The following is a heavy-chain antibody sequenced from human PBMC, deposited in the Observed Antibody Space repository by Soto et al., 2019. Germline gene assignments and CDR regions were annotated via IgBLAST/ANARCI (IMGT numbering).Heavy chain of an antibody. Sequence: GGSLRLSCAASGFTFDDYAMHWVRQAPGKGLEWVSGISWNSGSIGYADSVKGRFTISRDNAKNSLYLQMNSLRAEDTALYYCAKVRQSYDILTGCYDYWGQGTLVTVSS. CDR1: GFTFDDYA. J-gene: IGHJ4*02. V-gene: IGHV3-9*01. CDR3: AKVRQSYDILTGCYDY. CDR2: ISWNSGSI. D-gene: IGHD3-9*01.